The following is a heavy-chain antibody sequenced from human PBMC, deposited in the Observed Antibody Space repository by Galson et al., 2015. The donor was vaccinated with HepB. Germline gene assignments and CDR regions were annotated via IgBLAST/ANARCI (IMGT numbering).Heavy chain of an antibody. CDR2: ISFDGRDA. CDR1: GFTFAKFP. J-gene: IGHJ2*01. D-gene: IGHD4-17*01. Sequence: SLRLSCAASGFTFAKFPMHWVRQAPGRGLEWLTFISFDGRDAYYADSVKGRFTVSRDNSQNMLYLQMDNLRIEGSAVYFCARHGVNYGDYVWYSDVWGRGTQVTVSS. CDR3: ARHGVNYGDYVWYSDV. V-gene: IGHV3-30*04.